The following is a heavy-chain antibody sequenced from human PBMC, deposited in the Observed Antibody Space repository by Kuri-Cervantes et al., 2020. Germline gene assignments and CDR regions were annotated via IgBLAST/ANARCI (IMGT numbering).Heavy chain of an antibody. J-gene: IGHJ5*02. V-gene: IGHV3-7*02. Sequence: GGSLRLSCAASGFTFRNAWMSWVRQAPGKGLEWVANIKQDGGEKYSVDSVKGRFTISRDNAKNSLCLQMNSLRVEVRGLSDSSGCPWGQGTLVTVSS. CDR1: GFTFRNAW. CDR3: SGCP. D-gene: IGHD3-22*01. CDR2: IKQDGGEK.